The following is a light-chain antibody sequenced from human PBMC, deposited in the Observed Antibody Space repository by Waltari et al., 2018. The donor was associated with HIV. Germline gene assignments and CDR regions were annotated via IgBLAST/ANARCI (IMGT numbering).Light chain of an antibody. V-gene: IGLV1-44*01. J-gene: IGLJ3*02. Sequence: QSVLTQPPSASGTPGQRVTIPCSGSSSNIGSNPVNWYQQLPGTAPKLLMYSNNQRPSGVPDRFSGSKSGTSASLVISWLQSEDEGDYYCAAWDDSLKGVFGGGTKLTVL. CDR1: SSNIGSNP. CDR2: SNN. CDR3: AAWDDSLKGV.